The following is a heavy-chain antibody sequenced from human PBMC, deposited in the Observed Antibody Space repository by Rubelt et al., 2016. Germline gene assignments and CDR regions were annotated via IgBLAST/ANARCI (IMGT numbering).Heavy chain of an antibody. V-gene: IGHV3-7*04. CDR3: ARDHGSYSN. CDR2: IRQDGSEK. D-gene: IGHD1-26*01. J-gene: IGHJ4*02. Sequence: RRSGRQAPGKGLEWVANIRQDGSEKYYLDSVKGRFTISRDNAKVSLYLQMNSLRVEDTAVYYCARDHGSYSNRGQGTLVTVSS.